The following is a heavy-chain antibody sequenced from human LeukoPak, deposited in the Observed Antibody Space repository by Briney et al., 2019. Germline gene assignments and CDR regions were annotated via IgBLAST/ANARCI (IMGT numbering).Heavy chain of an antibody. V-gene: IGHV3-7*05. CDR3: ARASDPWLQLT. CDR2: IKQDGSEK. Sequence: GGSLRLSCAASGFTFSNYWMIWVRQAPGEGLEWVGNIKQDGSEKRYADSVRGRFSISRDNAQTSLYLQMNSLRAEDTAVYYCARASDPWLQLTWGQGTLVTVSS. CDR1: GFTFSNYW. D-gene: IGHD5-24*01. J-gene: IGHJ5*02.